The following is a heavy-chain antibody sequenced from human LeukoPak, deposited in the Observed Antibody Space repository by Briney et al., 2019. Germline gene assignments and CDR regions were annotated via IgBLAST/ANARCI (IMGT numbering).Heavy chain of an antibody. CDR1: GYTFTSYD. CDR3: ARRVIQQQLVRDWFDP. D-gene: IGHD6-13*01. CDR2: MNPNSGNT. J-gene: IGHJ5*02. Sequence: ASVKVSCKASGYTFTSYDINWVRQATGQGLEWMGWMNPNSGNTGYAQKFQGRVTMTRNTSISTAYMELSSLRSEDTAVYYCARRVIQQQLVRDWFDPWGQGTLVTVSS. V-gene: IGHV1-8*01.